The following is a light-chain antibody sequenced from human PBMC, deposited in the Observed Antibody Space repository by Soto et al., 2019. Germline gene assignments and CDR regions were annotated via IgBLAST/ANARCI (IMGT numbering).Light chain of an antibody. V-gene: IGKV1-5*01. CDR3: QQYNNYWT. CDR2: DAS. CDR1: QSISSW. Sequence: DIQMTQSPSTLSASVGDRVTITCRASQSISSWLAWYQQKPGKAPKLLIYDASSLESGVPSRFSRSGSATEFTLTISSLQPDDFATYYCQQYNNYWTFGQGTKV. J-gene: IGKJ1*01.